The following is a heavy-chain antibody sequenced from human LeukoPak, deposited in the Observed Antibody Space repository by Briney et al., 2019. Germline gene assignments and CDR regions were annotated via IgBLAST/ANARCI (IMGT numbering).Heavy chain of an antibody. CDR2: ISSNGGST. CDR3: ARVGIGASSGYLAY. Sequence: PGGSLRLSCAASGFTFSSYAMHWVRQAPGKGLEYVSAISSNGGSTYYANSVKGRFTISRDNSKNTLYLQMGSLRAEDMAAYYCARVGIGASSGYLAYWGQGTLVTVSS. J-gene: IGHJ4*02. D-gene: IGHD3-22*01. CDR1: GFTFSSYA. V-gene: IGHV3-64*01.